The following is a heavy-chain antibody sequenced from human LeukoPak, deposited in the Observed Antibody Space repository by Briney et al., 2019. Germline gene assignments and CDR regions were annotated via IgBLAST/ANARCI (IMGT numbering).Heavy chain of an antibody. J-gene: IGHJ3*02. CDR3: AGSSRWEHDAFDI. D-gene: IGHD1-26*01. CDR2: ISSNGGST. Sequence: GGSLRLSCAASGFTFSSYAMHWVRQAPGKGLEYVSAISSNGGSTYYANSVKGRFTISRDNSKNTLYLQMGSLRAEDMAVYYCAGSSRWEHDAFDIWGQGTMVTVSS. V-gene: IGHV3-64*01. CDR1: GFTFSSYA.